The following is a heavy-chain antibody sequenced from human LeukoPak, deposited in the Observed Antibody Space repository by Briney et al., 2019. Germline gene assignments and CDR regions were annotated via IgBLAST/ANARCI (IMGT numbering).Heavy chain of an antibody. J-gene: IGHJ4*02. CDR3: AKDSKTYSGSYGVDY. D-gene: IGHD1-26*01. V-gene: IGHV1-69*01. CDR1: GGTFSSYA. Sequence: SVKVSCKASGGTFSSYAISWVRQAPGQGLEWMGGIIPIFGTANYAQKFQGRVTITADESTSTAYMELSSLRSEDTAVYYCAKDSKTYSGSYGVDYWGQGTLVTVSS. CDR2: IIPIFGTA.